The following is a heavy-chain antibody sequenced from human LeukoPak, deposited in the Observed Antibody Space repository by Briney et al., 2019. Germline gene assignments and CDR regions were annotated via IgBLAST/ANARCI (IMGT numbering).Heavy chain of an antibody. D-gene: IGHD2-15*01. V-gene: IGHV4-59*01. CDR1: GGSISSYY. Sequence: SETLSLTCTVSGGSISSYYWSWIRQPPGKGLEWIGYIYYSGSSNYNPSLKSRVTISVDTSKNQFSLKLSSVTAADTAVYYCARVVVVAAIFDYWGQGTLVTVSS. CDR3: ARVVVVAAIFDY. J-gene: IGHJ4*02. CDR2: IYYSGSS.